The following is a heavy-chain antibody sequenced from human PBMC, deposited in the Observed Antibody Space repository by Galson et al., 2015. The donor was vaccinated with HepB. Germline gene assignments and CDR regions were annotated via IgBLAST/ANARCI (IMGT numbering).Heavy chain of an antibody. D-gene: IGHD6-13*01. CDR3: ARRGTETVAAAVFGEDY. CDR2: IDPSDSYT. Sequence: QSGAEVKKPGESLRISCKGSGYSFTSYWISWVRQMPGKGLEWMGRIDPSDSYTNYSPSFQGHVTNSADKSISTAYLQWSSLKASDTAMYYCARRGTETVAAAVFGEDYWGQGTLVTVSS. CDR1: GYSFTSYW. V-gene: IGHV5-10-1*01. J-gene: IGHJ4*02.